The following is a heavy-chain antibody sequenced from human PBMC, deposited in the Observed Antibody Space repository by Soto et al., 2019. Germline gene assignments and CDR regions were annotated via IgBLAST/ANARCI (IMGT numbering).Heavy chain of an antibody. J-gene: IGHJ4*02. Sequence: QVQLVESGGGVVQPGRSLRLSCAASGFTFSSYAMHWVRQAPGKGLEWVAVISYDGSNKYYADSVKGRFTISRDNSKNTLYLQMNSLRAEDTAVYYCARGGIAARPVQYYFDYWGQGTLVTVSS. CDR1: GFTFSSYA. CDR3: ARGGIAARPVQYYFDY. V-gene: IGHV3-30-3*01. D-gene: IGHD6-6*01. CDR2: ISYDGSNK.